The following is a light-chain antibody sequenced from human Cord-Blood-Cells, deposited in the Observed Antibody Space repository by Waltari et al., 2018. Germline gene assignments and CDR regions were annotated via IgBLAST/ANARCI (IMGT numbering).Light chain of an antibody. CDR1: SSVVGSYHA. CDR3: CSYAGSSILV. V-gene: IGLV2-23*01. J-gene: IGLJ2*01. CDR2: VGS. Sequence: QTALTQPASVSGSPGQTTTLSCTGTSSVVGSYHAVSWYQQHPGKAPKLMIDVGSKRPSVVSNRFSGSKSGNPASRTISAVQAEDEADYYCCSYAGSSILVFGGGTKLTVL.